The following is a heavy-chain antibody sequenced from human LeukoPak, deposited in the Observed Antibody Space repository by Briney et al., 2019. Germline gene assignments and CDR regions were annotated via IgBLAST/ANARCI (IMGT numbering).Heavy chain of an antibody. J-gene: IGHJ4*02. D-gene: IGHD3-10*01. Sequence: GGSLRLSCTASGFTFSFYWMTWVRQAPGKGLEWVANINPGGSEKHYVDSVKGRFTISRDNTKNSVYLQMNNLRAEDTALYYCARHSSGSYSRYFDYWGQGTLVTVSS. CDR1: GFTFSFYW. CDR3: ARHSSGSYSRYFDY. V-gene: IGHV3-7*05. CDR2: INPGGSEK.